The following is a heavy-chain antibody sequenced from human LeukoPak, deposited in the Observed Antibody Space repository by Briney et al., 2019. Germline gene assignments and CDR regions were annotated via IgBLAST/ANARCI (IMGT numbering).Heavy chain of an antibody. CDR1: GGSISSSSYY. CDR2: IHYSGST. V-gene: IGHV4-39*01. Sequence: SETLSLTCTVSGGSISSSSYYWGWIRQPPGKGLEWIGSIHYSGSTCYNPSLKSRVTISVDTSKNQFSLKLSSVTAADTAVYYCARTGGIGVVAATVDYWGQGTLVTVSS. D-gene: IGHD2-15*01. CDR3: ARTGGIGVVAATVDY. J-gene: IGHJ4*02.